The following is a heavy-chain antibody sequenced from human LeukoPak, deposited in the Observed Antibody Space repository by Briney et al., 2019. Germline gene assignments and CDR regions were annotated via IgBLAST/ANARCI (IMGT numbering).Heavy chain of an antibody. Sequence: SETLSLTCAVYGGSFSGYYWSWIRQPPGKGLEWIGEINHSGSTNYNPSLKSRVTISVDTSKNQFSLKLSSVTAADTAVYYCARGVGSIAMVRGVIDWFDPWGQGTLVTVSS. D-gene: IGHD3-10*01. CDR1: GGSFSGYY. CDR2: INHSGST. J-gene: IGHJ5*02. CDR3: ARGVGSIAMVRGVIDWFDP. V-gene: IGHV4-34*01.